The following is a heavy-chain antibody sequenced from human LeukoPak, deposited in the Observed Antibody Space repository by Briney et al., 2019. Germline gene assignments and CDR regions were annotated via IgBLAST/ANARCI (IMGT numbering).Heavy chain of an antibody. CDR1: GFTFSSYG. Sequence: PGGSLRLSCAASGFTFSSYGMHWVRQAPGRGLEWVAFIRYDGSNKYYADSVKGRFTISRDNSKNTLYLQMNSLRAEDTAVYYCAKPRVVRGVIISCYFDYWGQGTLVTVSS. CDR2: IRYDGSNK. D-gene: IGHD3-10*01. J-gene: IGHJ4*02. CDR3: AKPRVVRGVIISCYFDY. V-gene: IGHV3-30*02.